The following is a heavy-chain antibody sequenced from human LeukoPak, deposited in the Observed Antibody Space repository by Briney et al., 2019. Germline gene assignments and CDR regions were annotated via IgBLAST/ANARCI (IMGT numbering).Heavy chain of an antibody. V-gene: IGHV3-66*02. D-gene: IGHD6-19*01. J-gene: IGHJ4*02. CDR3: ARGIPVASTYYFDY. Sequence: GGSLRLSCAASGFTVSSNYMSWVRQAPGKGLEGVSVLYSGGSTYYADSVKGRFSVSRDNSKNTLYLQMNSLRTEDTAVYYCARGIPVASTYYFDYWGQGTLVTVSS. CDR1: GFTVSSNY. CDR2: LYSGGST.